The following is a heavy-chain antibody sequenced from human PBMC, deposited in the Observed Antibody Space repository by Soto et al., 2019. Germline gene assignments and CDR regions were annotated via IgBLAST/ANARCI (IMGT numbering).Heavy chain of an antibody. V-gene: IGHV2-5*02. CDR3: AQIVTGRGADLFGV. D-gene: IGHD3-9*01. CDR2: IFWDDDK. CDR1: GFSLNSDRVG. J-gene: IGHJ3*01. Sequence: QITLKESGPTLVKPTQTLTLTCTFSGFSLNSDRVGVGWIRQPPGKALDWLALIFWDDDKRYSPPLKSRLTITKDTSENQVVLTITNMDPVDTATYYCAQIVTGRGADLFGVWGQGTVVTVSS.